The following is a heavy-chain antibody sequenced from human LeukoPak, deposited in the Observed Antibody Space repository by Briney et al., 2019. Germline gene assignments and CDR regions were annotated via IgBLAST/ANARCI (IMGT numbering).Heavy chain of an antibody. CDR3: ARASYYYDSSGYPGYYFDY. D-gene: IGHD3-22*01. V-gene: IGHV1-2*02. J-gene: IGHJ4*02. Sequence: GASVKVSCKASGYPFTGYYLHWVRQAPGQGLEWMGWINPNSGFTNYAQKFQGRVTMTRDTSISTAYMELSRLRSDDTAVHYCARASYYYDSSGYPGYYFDYWGQGTLVTVSS. CDR1: GYPFTGYY. CDR2: INPNSGFT.